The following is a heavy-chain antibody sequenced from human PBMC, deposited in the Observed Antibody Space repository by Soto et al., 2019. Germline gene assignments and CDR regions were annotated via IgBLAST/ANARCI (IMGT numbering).Heavy chain of an antibody. CDR3: ARHAPPYSYDQSAVIEGGLDP. Sequence: ASETLSLTCTVSGGSISSSSYYWGWIRQPPGKGLEWIGSIYYSGSTYYNPSLKSRVTISVDTSKNQFSLKLSSVTAADTAVYYCARHAPPYSYDQSAVIEGGLDPWGQGTMVTVYS. J-gene: IGHJ5*02. V-gene: IGHV4-39*01. CDR1: GGSISSSSYY. D-gene: IGHD3-22*01. CDR2: IYYSGST.